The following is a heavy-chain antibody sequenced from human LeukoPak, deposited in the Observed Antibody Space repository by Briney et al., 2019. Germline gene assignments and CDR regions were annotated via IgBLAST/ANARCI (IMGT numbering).Heavy chain of an antibody. J-gene: IGHJ4*02. CDR1: EFTFSCYA. V-gene: IGHV3-64D*06. CDR2: ITFDGGST. D-gene: IGHD3-10*01. CDR3: VKDQSGSGSW. Sequence: PGGSLRLSCSASEFTFSCYAIHWVRQAPGKGLEYVSTITFDGGSTYYADSVKGRFTISRDNSKNTEYLQVNSLRPEDTAVYYCVKDQSGSGSWWGQGTLVTVSS.